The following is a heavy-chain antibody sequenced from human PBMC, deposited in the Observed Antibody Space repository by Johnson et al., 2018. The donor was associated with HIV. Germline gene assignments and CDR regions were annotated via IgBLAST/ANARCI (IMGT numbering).Heavy chain of an antibody. J-gene: IGHJ3*02. CDR1: GFTFDDYA. CDR2: ISWDGGST. V-gene: IGHV3-43D*03. Sequence: VESGGDLVHPGRSLRLSCAASGFTFDDYAMHWVRQAPGKGLEWVSLISWDGGSTYYADSVKGRFTISRDNSKNSLYLQMNSLRAEDTALYYCAKDRAIIGSYLRDAFDSWGQGTMVTVSS. CDR3: AKDRAIIGSYLRDAFDS. D-gene: IGHD1-26*01.